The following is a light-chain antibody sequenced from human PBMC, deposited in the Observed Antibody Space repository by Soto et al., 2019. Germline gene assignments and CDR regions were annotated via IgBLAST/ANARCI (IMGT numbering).Light chain of an antibody. CDR1: SSNIGNNY. CDR3: SSFTSTYTFV. J-gene: IGLJ1*01. CDR2: EVS. Sequence: QSVLTQPPSVSAAPGQKVTISCSGSSSNIGNNYVSWYQHLPGTAPKLLISEVSNRPSGVSDRFSGSKSGNTASLTISGLQTEDEADYYCSSFTSTYTFVFGGGTKLTVL. V-gene: IGLV1-51*01.